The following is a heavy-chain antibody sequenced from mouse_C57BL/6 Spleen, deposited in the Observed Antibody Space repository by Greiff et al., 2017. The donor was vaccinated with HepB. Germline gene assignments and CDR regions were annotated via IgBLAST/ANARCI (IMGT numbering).Heavy chain of an antibody. D-gene: IGHD1-1*01. V-gene: IGHV6-3*01. CDR3: TGDGSSPFAY. Sequence: EVKLMESGGGLVQPGGSMKLSCVASGFTFSNYWMNWVRQSPEKGLEWVAQIRLKSDNYATHYAESVKGRFTISRDDSKSSVYLQMNNLRAEDTGIYYCTGDGSSPFAYWGQGTLVTVSA. CDR1: GFTFSNYW. J-gene: IGHJ3*01. CDR2: IRLKSDNYAT.